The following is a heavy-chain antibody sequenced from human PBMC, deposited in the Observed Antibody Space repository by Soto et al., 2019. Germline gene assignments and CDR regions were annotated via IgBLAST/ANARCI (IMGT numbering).Heavy chain of an antibody. Sequence: QITLKESGPTLVKPTQTLTLTCTFSGFSLSTSGVGVGWIRQPPGKALEWLALIYWDDDKRYSPSLKSRLTTTKNTSKNQVVLTMTNRAPVETATYYCDHRIGFCFDIWGQGTMVPVSS. CDR3: DHRIGFCFDI. J-gene: IGHJ3*02. V-gene: IGHV2-5*02. D-gene: IGHD3-3*01. CDR2: IYWDDDK. CDR1: GFSLSTSGVG.